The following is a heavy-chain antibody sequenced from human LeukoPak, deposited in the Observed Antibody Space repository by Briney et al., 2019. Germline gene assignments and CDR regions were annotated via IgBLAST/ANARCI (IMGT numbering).Heavy chain of an antibody. V-gene: IGHV3-30*04. D-gene: IGHD3-22*01. J-gene: IGHJ4*02. CDR3: ARDQNSSGYSYSYYFDY. CDR2: ISYDGSNK. Sequence: GRSLRLSCAASGFTFSSYAMHWARQAPGKGLEWVAVISYDGSNKYYADSVKGRFTISRDNSKNTLYLQMNSLRAEDTAVYYCARDQNSSGYSYSYYFDYWGQGTLVTVSS. CDR1: GFTFSSYA.